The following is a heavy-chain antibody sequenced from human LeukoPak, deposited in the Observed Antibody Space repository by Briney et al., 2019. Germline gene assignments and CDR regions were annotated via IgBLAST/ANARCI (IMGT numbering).Heavy chain of an antibody. Sequence: GGSLRLSCEGSGFTFNYWMGWVRQAPRKGLQWVANIKTDGSEKYYVDSVKGRFTISRDNAKNSLYLQMNSLRAEDTAVYYCATYSSLNRREFQYWGQGTLLTVSS. CDR3: ATYSSLNRREFQY. V-gene: IGHV3-7*01. D-gene: IGHD3-22*01. CDR1: GFTFNYW. CDR2: IKTDGSEK. J-gene: IGHJ1*01.